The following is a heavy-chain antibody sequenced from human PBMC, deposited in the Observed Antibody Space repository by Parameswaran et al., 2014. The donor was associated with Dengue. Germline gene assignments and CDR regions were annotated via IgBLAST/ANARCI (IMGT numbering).Heavy chain of an antibody. D-gene: IGHD4-17*01. Sequence: VRQDARERGWEWVANIKQDGSEKYYVDSVKGRFTISRDNAKNSLYLQMNSLRAEDTAVYYCARNGDYGILDYYGMDVWGQGTTVTVSS. J-gene: IGHJ6*02. CDR3: ARNGDYGILDYYGMDV. V-gene: IGHV3-7*01. CDR2: IKQDGSEK.